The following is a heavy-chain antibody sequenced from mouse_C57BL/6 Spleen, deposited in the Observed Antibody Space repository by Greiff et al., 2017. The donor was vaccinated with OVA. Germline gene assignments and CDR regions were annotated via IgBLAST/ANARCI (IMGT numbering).Heavy chain of an antibody. Sequence: QVQLQQPGPELVKPGASVKISCKASGYAFSSSWMNWVKQRPGKGLEWIGRIYPGDGDTNYNGKFKGKATLTADKSSSTAYMQLSSLTSEDSAVYFCARIDGTEDYFDYWGQGTTLTVSS. CDR2: IYPGDGDT. CDR1: GYAFSSSW. CDR3: ARIDGTEDYFDY. D-gene: IGHD4-1*01. J-gene: IGHJ2*01. V-gene: IGHV1-82*01.